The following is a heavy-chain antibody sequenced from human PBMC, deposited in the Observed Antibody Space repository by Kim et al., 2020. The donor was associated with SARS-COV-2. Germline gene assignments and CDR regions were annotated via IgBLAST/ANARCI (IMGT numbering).Heavy chain of an antibody. D-gene: IGHD2-2*02. CDR1: GFTFSSYA. V-gene: IGHV3-30-3*01. CDR2: ISYDGSNK. Sequence: GGSLRLSCAASGFTFSSYAMHWVRQAPGKGLEWVAVISYDGSNKYYADSVKGRFTISRDNSKNTLYLQMNSLRAEDTAVYYCARGGCSSTSCYTNYYYY. CDR3: ARGGCSSTSCYTNYYYY. J-gene: IGHJ6*01.